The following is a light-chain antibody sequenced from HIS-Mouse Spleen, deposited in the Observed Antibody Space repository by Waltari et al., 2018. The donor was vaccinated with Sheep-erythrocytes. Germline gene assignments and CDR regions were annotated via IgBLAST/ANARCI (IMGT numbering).Light chain of an antibody. Sequence: QSALTQPPSASGSPGQSVTISCTGTSSDVGGYNYVSWYQQPPGKAPKLSSYEVSKRPSGAPSPFSGSKPGNTASLTVSGLQAEDEADYYCCSYAGSYNHVFATGTKVTVL. CDR3: CSYAGSYNHV. J-gene: IGLJ1*01. V-gene: IGLV2-8*01. CDR2: EVS. CDR1: SSDVGGYNY.